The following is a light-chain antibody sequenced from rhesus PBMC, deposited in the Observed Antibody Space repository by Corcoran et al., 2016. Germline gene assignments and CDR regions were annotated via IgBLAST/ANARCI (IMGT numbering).Light chain of an antibody. Sequence: DIQMTQSPSSLSASVGDTVTITCRASQTISSWLAWYQQKPGKAPKLLTYKASTLQSGVPSRFSGSGSGTVFTLTICSLQSEDFTTYYCQQYSSSPYRFGQGTKVEIK. CDR3: QQYSSSPYR. J-gene: IGKJ2*01. CDR2: KAS. V-gene: IGKV1-22*01. CDR1: QTISSW.